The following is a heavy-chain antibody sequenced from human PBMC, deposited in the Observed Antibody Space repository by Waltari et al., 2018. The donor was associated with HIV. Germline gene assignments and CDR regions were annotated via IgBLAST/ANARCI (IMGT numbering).Heavy chain of an antibody. CDR2: IKQDGSEK. J-gene: IGHJ5*02. CDR1: GFTFSGYW. Sequence: EVQLVESGGGLVQPGGSLRLSCAASGFTFSGYWMGWVRRAPGKGLEWVANIKQDGSEKYYVDSVKGRFTISRDNAKNSLYLQMNSLRAEDTAVYYCARDAYSSSVAWFDPWGQGTLVTVSS. V-gene: IGHV3-7*01. D-gene: IGHD6-6*01. CDR3: ARDAYSSSVAWFDP.